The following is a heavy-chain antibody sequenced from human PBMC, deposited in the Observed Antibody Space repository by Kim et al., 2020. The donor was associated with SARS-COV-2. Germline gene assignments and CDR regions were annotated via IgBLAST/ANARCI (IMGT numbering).Heavy chain of an antibody. CDR3: ARDPTPVIVVVPAAANWFDP. Sequence: ASVKVSCKASGYTFTSYYMHWVRQAPGQGLEWMGIINPSGGSTSYAQKFQGRVTMTRDTSTSTVYMELSSLRSEDTAVYYCARDPTPVIVVVPAAANWFDPWGQGTLVTVSS. D-gene: IGHD2-2*01. J-gene: IGHJ5*02. V-gene: IGHV1-46*01. CDR2: INPSGGST. CDR1: GYTFTSYY.